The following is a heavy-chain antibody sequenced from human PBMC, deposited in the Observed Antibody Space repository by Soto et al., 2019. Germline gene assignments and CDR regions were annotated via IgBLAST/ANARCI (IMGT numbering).Heavy chain of an antibody. J-gene: IGHJ1*01. D-gene: IGHD2-8*01. CDR1: GFTFKYYA. CDR2: ISGSGAKK. CDR3: ARESKWYGGQYFQD. Sequence: EVQLLQSGGGLAQPGTSLRLSCAASGFTFKYYAMTWVRQAPGKGLEWVSTISGSGAKKDYADSVKGRFRVSRDNSKDTLYLQMDSLRADDTALYYCARESKWYGGQYFQDWGQGTLVTVSS. V-gene: IGHV3-23*01.